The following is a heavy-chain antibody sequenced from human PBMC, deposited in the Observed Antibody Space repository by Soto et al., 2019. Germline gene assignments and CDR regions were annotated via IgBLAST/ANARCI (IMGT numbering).Heavy chain of an antibody. Sequence: SETLSLTCAVSGYSISSGYYWGWIRQPQGKGLEWIGSIYHSGSTYYNPSLKSRVTISVDTSKNQFSLKLSSVTAADTAVYYCARGKQQLVRSYYGMEVWGQGTTVTVSS. V-gene: IGHV4-38-2*01. J-gene: IGHJ6*01. CDR2: IYHSGST. CDR3: ARGKQQLVRSYYGMEV. CDR1: GYSISSGYY. D-gene: IGHD6-13*01.